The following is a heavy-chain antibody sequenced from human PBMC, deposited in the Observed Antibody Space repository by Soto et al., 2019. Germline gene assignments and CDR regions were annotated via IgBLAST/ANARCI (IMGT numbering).Heavy chain of an antibody. D-gene: IGHD2-8*01. CDR2: IKQDGSEK. Sequence: GGSLRLSCAASGFTFSSYWMSWVRQAPGKGLEWVANIKQDGSEKYYVDSVKGRFTISRDNAKNSLYLQMNSLRAEDTAVYYCARDVYCTNGVCYYYYYGMDVWGQGTTVTVSS. J-gene: IGHJ6*02. V-gene: IGHV3-7*05. CDR1: GFTFSSYW. CDR3: ARDVYCTNGVCYYYYYGMDV.